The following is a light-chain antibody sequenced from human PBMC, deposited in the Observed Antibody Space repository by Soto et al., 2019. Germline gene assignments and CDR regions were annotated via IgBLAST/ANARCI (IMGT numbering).Light chain of an antibody. CDR1: SSDVGDYKF. J-gene: IGLJ2*01. CDR3: CSYAGSYTLV. CDR2: DVS. Sequence: QSALTQPASVSGSPGQSITISCTGTSSDVGDYKFVSRYEYRPGKAPKLMIYDVSNRPSGVPDRFSGSKSGNTASLTISGLQAEDEADYYCCSYAGSYTLVFGGGTKLTVL. V-gene: IGLV2-11*01.